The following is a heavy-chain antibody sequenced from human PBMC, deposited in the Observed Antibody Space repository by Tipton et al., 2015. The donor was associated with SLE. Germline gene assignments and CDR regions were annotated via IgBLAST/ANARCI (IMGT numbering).Heavy chain of an antibody. V-gene: IGHV4-39*07. CDR2: IYYSGST. Sequence: SLTCTVSGGSISSSSYYWGWIRQPPGKGLEWIGSIYYSGSTYYNPSLKSRVTISVDTSTNQFSRKLSSVTAADTAVYYCASGDCSGGSCYFDYWGQGTLVTVSS. CDR3: ASGDCSGGSCYFDY. D-gene: IGHD2-15*01. J-gene: IGHJ4*02. CDR1: GGSISSSSYY.